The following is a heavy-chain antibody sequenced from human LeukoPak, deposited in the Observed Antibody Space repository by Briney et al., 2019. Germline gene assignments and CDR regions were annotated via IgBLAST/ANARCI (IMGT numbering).Heavy chain of an antibody. D-gene: IGHD3-10*01. CDR1: GFSFSSNT. Sequence: GGSLRLSCAGSGFSFSSNTMSWVRQAPGRGLEWVSLIYTSGSTFYADSVMGRFTISRDNSKNTLFLQMNSLRAEDSAVYYCTRDRAGTQSWVEFDLWGQGTLVTVSS. CDR3: TRDRAGTQSWVEFDL. J-gene: IGHJ5*02. CDR2: IYTSGST. V-gene: IGHV3-66*03.